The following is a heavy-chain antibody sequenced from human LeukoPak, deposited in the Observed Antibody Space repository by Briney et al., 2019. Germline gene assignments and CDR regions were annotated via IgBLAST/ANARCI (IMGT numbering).Heavy chain of an antibody. Sequence: PGGSLRLSCAASGFAFSSYEMNWVRQAPGKGLEWVSYISSSGTPIYYADSVKGRFTISRDNAKNSLYLQMNSLRAEDTAVYYCAKRVSGSSWEHQTIDYWGQGTLVTVSS. J-gene: IGHJ4*02. V-gene: IGHV3-48*03. D-gene: IGHD6-13*01. CDR1: GFAFSSYE. CDR2: ISSSGTPI. CDR3: AKRVSGSSWEHQTIDY.